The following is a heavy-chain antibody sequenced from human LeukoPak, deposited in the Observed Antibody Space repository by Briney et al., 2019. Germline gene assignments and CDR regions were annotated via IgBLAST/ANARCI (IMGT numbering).Heavy chain of an antibody. D-gene: IGHD2-21*02. Sequence: ASVRVSCTASGYTFTSYGISWVRQAPGQGLEWMGWISAYNGNTNYAQKLQGRVTMTTDTSTSTAYMELRSLRSDDTAVYYCAREGGRGDCYPCYYYYGMDVWGQGTTVTVSS. CDR2: ISAYNGNT. CDR1: GYTFTSYG. CDR3: AREGGRGDCYPCYYYYGMDV. J-gene: IGHJ6*02. V-gene: IGHV1-18*01.